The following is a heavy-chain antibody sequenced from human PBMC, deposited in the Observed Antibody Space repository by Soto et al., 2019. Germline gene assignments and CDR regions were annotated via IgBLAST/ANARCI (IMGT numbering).Heavy chain of an antibody. D-gene: IGHD1-26*01. Sequence: GGSLRLSCAVSGFPVNYYDLSWVRQPPGKGLEWVSYISSSSSNIYYADSVKGRFTISRDNAKNSLYLQMNSLRDEDTAVYYCARDRGSNYYFDYWGQGTLVTVSS. V-gene: IGHV3-48*02. CDR1: GFPVNYYD. CDR2: ISSSSSNI. J-gene: IGHJ4*02. CDR3: ARDRGSNYYFDY.